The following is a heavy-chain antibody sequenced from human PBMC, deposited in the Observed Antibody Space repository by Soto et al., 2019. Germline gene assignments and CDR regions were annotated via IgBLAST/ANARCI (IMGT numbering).Heavy chain of an antibody. J-gene: IGHJ6*02. Sequence: QVQLVQSGAAVKKPGASVKVSCKASGYTFTSYGFSWVRQAPGQGLEWMGWISAYNGNTNYAQKLQGRVTMTTDTATSTASMALRSLRSDDTAVYYCASYHLDSYYYGMDVWCQGTTVTVSS. CDR1: GYTFTSYG. CDR2: ISAYNGNT. D-gene: IGHD3-9*01. V-gene: IGHV1-18*01. CDR3: ASYHLDSYYYGMDV.